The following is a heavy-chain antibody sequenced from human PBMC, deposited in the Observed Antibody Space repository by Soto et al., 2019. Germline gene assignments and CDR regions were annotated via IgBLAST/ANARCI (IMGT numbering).Heavy chain of an antibody. CDR3: ARDIVVVVAATFGYYYGMDV. CDR2: ISAYNGNT. D-gene: IGHD2-15*01. Sequence: ASVKVCCKASGYTFTSYGMSWVRQATGQGLEWMGWISAYNGNTNYAQKLQGRVTMTTDTSTSTAYMELRSLRSDDTAVYYCARDIVVVVAATFGYYYGMDVWGQGTTVTVSS. CDR1: GYTFTSYG. V-gene: IGHV1-18*01. J-gene: IGHJ6*02.